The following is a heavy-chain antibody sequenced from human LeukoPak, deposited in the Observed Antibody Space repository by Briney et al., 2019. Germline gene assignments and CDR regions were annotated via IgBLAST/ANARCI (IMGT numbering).Heavy chain of an antibody. CDR3: AREGVVVVVAATYFDY. CDR1: GFTFSSYG. CDR2: IWYDGSNK. V-gene: IGHV3-33*01. J-gene: IGHJ4*02. D-gene: IGHD2-15*01. Sequence: GGSLRLSCAASGFTFSSYGMHWVRQAPGKGLEWVAVIWYDGSNKYYADSVKGRFTISRDNSKNTLYLQMNSLRAEDTAVYYCAREGVVVVVAATYFDYWGRGTLVTVSS.